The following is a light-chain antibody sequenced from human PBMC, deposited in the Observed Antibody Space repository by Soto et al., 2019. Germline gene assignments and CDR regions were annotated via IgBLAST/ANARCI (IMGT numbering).Light chain of an antibody. V-gene: IGKV3-15*01. CDR1: QSVSSSY. Sequence: EIVLTQSPGTLSLSPGERATLSCRASQSVSSSYLAWYQQKPGQAPRLLIYDTSTRATGIPARFSGSGSGTEFTLTISRMQCEDFAVYYCQQYNNWRSTVGQGTKGDIK. J-gene: IGKJ1*01. CDR3: QQYNNWRST. CDR2: DTS.